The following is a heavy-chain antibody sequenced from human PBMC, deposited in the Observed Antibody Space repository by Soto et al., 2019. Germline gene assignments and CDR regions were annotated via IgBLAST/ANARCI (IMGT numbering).Heavy chain of an antibody. Sequence: QVQLVESGGGVVQPGRSLRLSCAASGFTFSSYGMHWVRQAPGKGLEWVAVISYDGSNKYYADSVKGRFTISRDNSKNPLYLKMNSLRAEDTAVYYCAKDRAGYSSGWTDYWGQGTLVTVSS. CDR1: GFTFSSYG. CDR2: ISYDGSNK. J-gene: IGHJ4*02. V-gene: IGHV3-30*18. D-gene: IGHD6-19*01. CDR3: AKDRAGYSSGWTDY.